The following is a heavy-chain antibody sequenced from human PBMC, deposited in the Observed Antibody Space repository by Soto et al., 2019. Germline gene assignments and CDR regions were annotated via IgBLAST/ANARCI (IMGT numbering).Heavy chain of an antibody. J-gene: IGHJ6*02. Sequence: QVQLVESGGGVVQPGRSLRLSCVGSGFPFWHYGMHWVRQAPGKGLEWVAVIWSDGKKESYADFVKGRFAISRDNFKDTLYLQMNSLRAADTAVYYFARDRDGGWFHMDVWGQGTTVTVSS. D-gene: IGHD6-19*01. CDR2: IWSDGKKE. CDR1: GFPFWHYG. V-gene: IGHV3-33*01. CDR3: ARDRDGGWFHMDV.